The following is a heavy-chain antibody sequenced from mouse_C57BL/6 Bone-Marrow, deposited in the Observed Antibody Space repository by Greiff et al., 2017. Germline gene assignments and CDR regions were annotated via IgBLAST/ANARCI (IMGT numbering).Heavy chain of an antibody. V-gene: IGHV5-17*01. CDR3: AREDYYGSSFFDY. Sequence: EVKLMESGGGLVKPGGSLKLSCAASGFTFSDYGMHWVRQAPEKGLEWVAYISSGSSTIYYADTVKGRFPISRDNAKNTLFLQMTSLRSEDTAMYYCAREDYYGSSFFDYWGQGTTLTVSS. CDR1: GFTFSDYG. J-gene: IGHJ2*01. D-gene: IGHD1-1*01. CDR2: ISSGSSTI.